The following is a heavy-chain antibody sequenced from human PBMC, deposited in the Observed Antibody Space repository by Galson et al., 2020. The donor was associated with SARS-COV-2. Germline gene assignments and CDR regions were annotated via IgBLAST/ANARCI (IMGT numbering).Heavy chain of an antibody. V-gene: IGHV3-15*01. CDR1: GTTFKSAW. J-gene: IGHJ4*02. CDR2: IKSIPSGGTT. D-gene: IGHD2-15*01. CDR3: TADLPGGISDYFDY. Sequence: GGSLRLSCAASGTTFKSAWMSWVRQDPGKGLEWVGRIKSIPSGGTTDYAAPVADRFIISRDDSKNTLYLHMNSLKSEDTAVYYCTADLPGGISDYFDYWGQGTLVTVSS.